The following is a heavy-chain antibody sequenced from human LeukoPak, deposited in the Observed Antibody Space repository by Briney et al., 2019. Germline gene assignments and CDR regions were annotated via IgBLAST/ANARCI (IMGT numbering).Heavy chain of an antibody. CDR2: IYYSGST. CDR1: GGSISSRSYY. CDR3: ARQERLLAVAK. Sequence: SETLSLTCTVSGGSISSRSYYWGRLRQPPGKGLEWIGSIYYSGSTYYNPSLKSRVTISVDTSKNQFSLKLSSVTAADTAVYYCARQERLLAVAKWGQGTLVSVSS. V-gene: IGHV4-39*01. D-gene: IGHD6-19*01. J-gene: IGHJ4*02.